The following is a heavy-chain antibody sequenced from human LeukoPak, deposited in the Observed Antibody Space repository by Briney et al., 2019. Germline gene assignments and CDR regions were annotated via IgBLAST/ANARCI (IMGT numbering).Heavy chain of an antibody. V-gene: IGHV3-23*01. CDR2: ISGSGGST. CDR3: ARQHPYYDSIDY. J-gene: IGHJ4*02. Sequence: GGSMSLSCAASGCSFSSYAMSWVRQAPGKGLEWVSAISGSGGSTYYADSVKGRFTISRDNSKNTLYLQMSNLRAEDTAVYYCARQHPYYDSIDYWGQGTLVTVSS. CDR1: GCSFSSYA. D-gene: IGHD3-9*01.